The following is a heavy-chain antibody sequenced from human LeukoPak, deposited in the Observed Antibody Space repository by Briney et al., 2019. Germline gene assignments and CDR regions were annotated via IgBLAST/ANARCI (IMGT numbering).Heavy chain of an antibody. J-gene: IGHJ4*02. V-gene: IGHV4-61*01. D-gene: IGHD2-2*01. CDR2: IYYTGNT. CDR3: TRESVDCSRTTCSFDY. CDR1: GGSVNSGSCY. Sequence: SETLSLTCTVSGGSVNSGSCYWSWIRQPPGKGLEWIGHIYYTGNTNYNPSLRSRVTISVDTSKNQFSLQLRSVTAADTAVYYCTRESVDCSRTTCSFDYWGQGTRVTVSS.